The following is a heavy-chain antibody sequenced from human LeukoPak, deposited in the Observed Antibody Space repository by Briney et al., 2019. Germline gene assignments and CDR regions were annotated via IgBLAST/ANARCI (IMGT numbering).Heavy chain of an antibody. CDR2: ISASNINT. V-gene: IGHV1-18*01. CDR1: GYTFTSYV. Sequence: ASVKVSFKASGYTFTSYVISWVRQAPGQGLAWMAWISASNINTNYAQKLQRRVTMTTDTSTSTAYMELRSLRSDDTDVYYCARGATWIQLWLGREPSGPEVDYYGMDVWGQGTTVTVSS. D-gene: IGHD5-18*01. CDR3: ARGATWIQLWLGREPSGPEVDYYGMDV. J-gene: IGHJ6*02.